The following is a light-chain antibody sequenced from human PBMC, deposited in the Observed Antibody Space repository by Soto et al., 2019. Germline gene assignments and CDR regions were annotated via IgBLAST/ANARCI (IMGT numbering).Light chain of an antibody. CDR2: DTS. V-gene: IGKV3-20*01. Sequence: EIVLTQSPCTLSSSAGERATLSCRASQGLNNSFIVWYQQKPGQAPRLLIYDTSSRAAGIPDRFSGSGSGTDFTLTISRLEPEDFAVFYCQQYGTSEIIFGQGTRLEIK. CDR1: QGLNNSF. CDR3: QQYGTSEII. J-gene: IGKJ5*01.